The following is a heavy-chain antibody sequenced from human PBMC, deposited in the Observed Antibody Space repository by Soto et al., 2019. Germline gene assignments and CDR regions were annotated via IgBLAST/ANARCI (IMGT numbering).Heavy chain of an antibody. CDR3: ARAPPGYSLGYRYYCMDV. D-gene: IGHD2-21*01. J-gene: IGHJ6*02. Sequence: EVQLVESGGGLVQPGGSLRLSCAAPGFAFGSYWMHWVRQAPGKGLVWVSHISLDGSRTNYADSVKGRFTISRDNAKNTLYLLMNSLRAEDTAVYYCARAPPGYSLGYRYYCMDVWGQGTAVTVSS. CDR2: ISLDGSRT. V-gene: IGHV3-74*01. CDR1: GFAFGSYW.